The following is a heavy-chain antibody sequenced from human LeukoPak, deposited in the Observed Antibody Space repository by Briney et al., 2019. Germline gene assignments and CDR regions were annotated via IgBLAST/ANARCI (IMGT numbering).Heavy chain of an antibody. D-gene: IGHD1-14*01. CDR2: IHYTGST. V-gene: IGHV4-59*01. CDR1: GGSISSYY. J-gene: IGHJ4*02. Sequence: SETLSLTCTVSGGSISSYYWSWIRQSPGKGLECIGYIHYTGSTNYNPSLKSRVTISVETSKNQFSLKLKSVTAADTAVYYCAISLWASGGSFDYWGQGTLVTVSS. CDR3: AISLWASGGSFDY.